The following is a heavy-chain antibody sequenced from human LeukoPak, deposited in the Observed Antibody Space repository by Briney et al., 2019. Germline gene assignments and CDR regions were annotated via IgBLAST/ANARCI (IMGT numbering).Heavy chain of an antibody. CDR1: GFTVNNNY. J-gene: IGHJ3*02. CDR2: ISSGGST. Sequence: GGSLRLSCVASGFTVNNNYMNWVRQGPGKGLEWVSVISSGGSTYYADSVTGRFTISRDNSKNTLYLQMNSLRAEDTAVYYCAKVPKGGAFDIRGQGTMVTVSS. CDR3: AKVPKGGAFDI. V-gene: IGHV3-53*01.